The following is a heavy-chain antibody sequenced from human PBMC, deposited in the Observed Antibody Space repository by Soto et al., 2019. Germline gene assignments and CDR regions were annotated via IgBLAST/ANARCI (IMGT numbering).Heavy chain of an antibody. D-gene: IGHD2-21*02. CDR2: IIPIFGTA. J-gene: IGHJ5*02. CDR3: ARVERVDCGGDCYYLSWFDP. CDR1: GGTFSSYA. Sequence: SVKVSCKASGGTFSSYAISWVRQAPGQGLEWMGGIIPIFGTANYAQKFQGRVTITADESTSTAYMELSSLRSEDTAVYYCARVERVDCGGDCYYLSWFDPWGQGTLVTVSS. V-gene: IGHV1-69*13.